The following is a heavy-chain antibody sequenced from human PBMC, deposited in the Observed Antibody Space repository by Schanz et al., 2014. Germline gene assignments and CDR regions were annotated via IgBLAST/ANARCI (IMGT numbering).Heavy chain of an antibody. Sequence: QVQLQESGPGLVKSSETLSLTCTVSGGSVSTYYWHWIRQPPGKGLEWIGHIDYRGNPYYNESLKSRVTISLDTSKNQFALKLSSVTAADTAVYYCARGGRTTYNYYYGMDVWGQGTLVTVSS. J-gene: IGHJ6*02. CDR1: GGSVSTYY. CDR3: ARGGRTTYNYYYGMDV. CDR2: IDYRGNP. D-gene: IGHD1-1*01. V-gene: IGHV4-59*02.